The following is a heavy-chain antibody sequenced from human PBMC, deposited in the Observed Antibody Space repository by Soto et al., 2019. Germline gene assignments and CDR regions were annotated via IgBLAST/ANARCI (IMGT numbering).Heavy chain of an antibody. CDR2: IYWDDDK. CDR1: GFSLTARGVG. CDR3: AHLPNYYQSDWFDP. V-gene: IGHV2-5*02. Sequence: QITLKESGPTLVKPTQTLTLTCTFSGFSLTARGVGVGWIRQPPGKALECLALIYWDDDKRYSPSLQSRLSVTQDTSKNQVVLTMTNVDPVDTATSYCAHLPNYYQSDWFDPWGQGTLVSVSS. J-gene: IGHJ5*02. D-gene: IGHD3-10*01.